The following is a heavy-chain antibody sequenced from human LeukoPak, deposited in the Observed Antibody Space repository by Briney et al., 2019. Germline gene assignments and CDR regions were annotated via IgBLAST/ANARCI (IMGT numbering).Heavy chain of an antibody. CDR3: AKGPVSGSAFSHY. V-gene: IGHV3-30*02. CDR1: GFTFSSYG. Sequence: GGSLRLSCAASGFTFSSYGMHWVHQAPGKGLEWVAFIRYDGSNKYYADSVKGRFTISRDNSKNTLYLQMNSLRAEDTAVYYCAKGPVSGSAFSHYWGQGTLVTVSS. CDR2: IRYDGSNK. J-gene: IGHJ4*02. D-gene: IGHD1-26*01.